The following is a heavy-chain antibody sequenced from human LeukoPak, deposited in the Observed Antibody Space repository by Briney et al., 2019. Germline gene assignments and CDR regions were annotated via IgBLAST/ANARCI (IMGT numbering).Heavy chain of an antibody. CDR3: ARGITMVRGVIGPGNYYMDV. CDR2: INHRGST. V-gene: IGHV4-34*01. Sequence: SSETLSLTCVVYGRSFGGYYWSWIRQPPGEGLEWIGEINHRGSTNYNPSFKSRVTISVDTSKNQFSLKLSSVTAADTAVYYCARGITMVRGVIGPGNYYMDVWGKGTTVTVSS. CDR1: GRSFGGYY. D-gene: IGHD3-10*01. J-gene: IGHJ6*03.